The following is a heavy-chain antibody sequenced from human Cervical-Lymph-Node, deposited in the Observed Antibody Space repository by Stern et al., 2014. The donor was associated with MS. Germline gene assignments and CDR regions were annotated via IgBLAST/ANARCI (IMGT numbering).Heavy chain of an antibody. CDR1: GGSFNNYY. V-gene: IGHV4-59*01. CDR3: ARVDDCSGGTCFSTSWFDP. Sequence: QLQLQESGPGLVKPSETLSLTCTVSGGSFNNYYWSWIRQPPGKGLEWIGYIYQDGSTKYNPSLKSRVPISIHTSKKQFSLRLTSVTAADTAVYYCARVDDCSGGTCFSTSWFDPWGQGTLVTVSS. D-gene: IGHD2-15*01. CDR2: IYQDGST. J-gene: IGHJ5*02.